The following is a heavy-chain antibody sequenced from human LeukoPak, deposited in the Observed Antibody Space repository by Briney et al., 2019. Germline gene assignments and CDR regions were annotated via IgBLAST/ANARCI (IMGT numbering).Heavy chain of an antibody. J-gene: IGHJ4*02. CDR2: IKQDGSEK. D-gene: IGHD6-13*01. CDR1: GFTFSSYW. CDR3: ARERGGIAAALDY. Sequence: GGSLRLSRAASGFTFSSYWMSWVRQAPGKGLEWVANIKQDGSEKYYVDSVKGRFTISRDNAKNSLYLQMNSLRAEDTAVYYCARERGGIAAALDYWGQGTLVTVSS. V-gene: IGHV3-7*01.